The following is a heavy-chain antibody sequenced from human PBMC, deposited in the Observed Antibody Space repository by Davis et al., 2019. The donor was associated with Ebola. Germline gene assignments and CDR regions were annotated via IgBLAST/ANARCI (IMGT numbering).Heavy chain of an antibody. CDR3: ARNNWGSVNFDY. CDR2: ISAYNGNT. D-gene: IGHD7-27*01. V-gene: IGHV1-18*01. J-gene: IGHJ4*02. CDR1: GYTFTSYG. Sequence: AASVKVSCKASGYTFTSYGISWVRQAPGQGLEWMGWISAYNGNTNYAQKLQGRVTMTRNTSISTAYMELSSLRSEDTAVYYCARNNWGSVNFDYWGQGTLVTVSS.